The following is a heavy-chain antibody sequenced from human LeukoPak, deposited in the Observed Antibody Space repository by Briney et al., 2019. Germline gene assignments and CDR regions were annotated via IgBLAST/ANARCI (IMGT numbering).Heavy chain of an antibody. CDR3: ARRDTPSKWYYYIDV. CDR1: RFTFSSYW. Sequence: GSLRLSCMASRFTFSSYWMAWIRQVPGKGLEWLANIKPDGTDKYYVESVKGRFTISRDNAKSSLYLQMSSLGVEDTAVYYCARRDTPSKWYYYIDVWGKGTTVRVSS. D-gene: IGHD2-15*01. CDR2: IKPDGTDK. J-gene: IGHJ6*03. V-gene: IGHV3-7*01.